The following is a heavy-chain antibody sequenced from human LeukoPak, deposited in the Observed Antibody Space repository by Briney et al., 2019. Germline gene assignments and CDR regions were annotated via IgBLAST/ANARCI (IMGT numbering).Heavy chain of an antibody. J-gene: IGHJ5*02. CDR2: ISAYNGNT. CDR3: ARDQYGSGSYSYNWFNP. V-gene: IGHV1-18*01. D-gene: IGHD3-10*01. CDR1: GYTFTSYG. Sequence: ASVKVSCTASGYTFTSYGISWVRQAPGQGLEWMGWISAYNGNTNYAQKLQGRVTMTTDTPTSTAYMELRSLRSDDTAVYYCARDQYGSGSYSYNWFNPWGQGTLVTVSS.